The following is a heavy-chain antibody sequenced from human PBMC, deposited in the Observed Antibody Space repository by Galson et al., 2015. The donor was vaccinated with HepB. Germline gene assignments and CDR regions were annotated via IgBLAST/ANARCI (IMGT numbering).Heavy chain of an antibody. J-gene: IGHJ6*02. CDR1: GFTFNDYA. V-gene: IGHV3-9*01. Sequence: SLRLSCAASGFTFNDYAMHWVRQPPGKGLEWVSGISWNSGNIGYADSVKGRFTISGDNAENSLYLQMNSLRGEDTAFYYCAKGDYGDYVYYGMDVWGQGTTVTVSS. D-gene: IGHD4-17*01. CDR3: AKGDYGDYVYYGMDV. CDR2: ISWNSGNI.